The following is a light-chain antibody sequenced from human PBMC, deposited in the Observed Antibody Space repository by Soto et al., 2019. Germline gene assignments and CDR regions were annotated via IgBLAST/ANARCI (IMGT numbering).Light chain of an antibody. V-gene: IGKV1-39*01. CDR1: QNIRTY. CDR3: QQTLSVSRT. J-gene: IGKJ1*01. Sequence: DIQMTQSPRFLSASVGDRVTITCRASQNIRTYLTWYQQKPGKGPTVLIYAASTLQRGVPSRFSGSTTGTDFTLTITGLQPEDSATYYCQQTLSVSRTFGLGTKVEIK. CDR2: AAS.